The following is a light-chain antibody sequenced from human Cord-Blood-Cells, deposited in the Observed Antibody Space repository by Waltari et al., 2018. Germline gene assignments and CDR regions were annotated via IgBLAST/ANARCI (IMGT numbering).Light chain of an antibody. Sequence: AIRMTPSPSSLPASTGDRVTLTCRASQGISSYLAWYQQKPWKAPKLLIYAASTLQSGVPSRFSGSGSGTDFTLTISCLQSEDFATYYCQQYYSYPFTFGPGTKVDIK. V-gene: IGKV1-8*01. CDR1: QGISSY. CDR2: AAS. CDR3: QQYYSYPFT. J-gene: IGKJ3*01.